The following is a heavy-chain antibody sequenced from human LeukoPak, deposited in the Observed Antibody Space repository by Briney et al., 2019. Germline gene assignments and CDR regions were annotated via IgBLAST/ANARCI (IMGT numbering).Heavy chain of an antibody. Sequence: GGSLRLSCAASGFMFSSNWMSWVRLAPGKGLEWVANIKEDGTETYYVDSVKGRFTIYRNNAKNSLYLQMNSLRVEDTAVYYCAKEGRSLQTYWGQGTLVTVSS. V-gene: IGHV3-7*03. J-gene: IGHJ4*02. D-gene: IGHD5-24*01. CDR3: AKEGRSLQTY. CDR1: GFMFSSNW. CDR2: IKEDGTET.